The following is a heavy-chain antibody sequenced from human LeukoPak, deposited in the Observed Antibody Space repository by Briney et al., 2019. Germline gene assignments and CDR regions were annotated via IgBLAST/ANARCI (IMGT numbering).Heavy chain of an antibody. D-gene: IGHD2-15*01. CDR1: GYTFTSYD. CDR3: ARVYCSGGSCFGY. Sequence: ASVKVSCKASGYTFTSYDINWVRQATGQGLEWMGWMNPNSGNTGYAQKFQGRVTMTRNTSISTASMELSSLRSEDTAVYYCARVYCSGGSCFGYWGQGTLVTVSS. J-gene: IGHJ4*02. CDR2: MNPNSGNT. V-gene: IGHV1-8*01.